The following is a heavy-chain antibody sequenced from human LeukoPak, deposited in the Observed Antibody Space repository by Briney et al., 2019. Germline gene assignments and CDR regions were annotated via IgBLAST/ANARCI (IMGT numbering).Heavy chain of an antibody. V-gene: IGHV3-23*01. Sequence: GRSLRLSCAASGFTFDDYAMSWVRQAPGKGLEWVSAISGSGGSTYYADSVKGRFTISRDNSKNTLYLQMNSLRAEDTAVYYCAKRYYYDTSGYSPYYYYMDVWGKGTTVTVSS. J-gene: IGHJ6*03. CDR3: AKRYYYDTSGYSPYYYYMDV. CDR1: GFTFDDYA. CDR2: ISGSGGST. D-gene: IGHD3-22*01.